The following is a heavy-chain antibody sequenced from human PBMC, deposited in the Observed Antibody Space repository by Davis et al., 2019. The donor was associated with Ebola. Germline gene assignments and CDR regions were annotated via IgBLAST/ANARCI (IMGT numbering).Heavy chain of an antibody. J-gene: IGHJ4*02. CDR1: GFTPRNPW. CDR3: TTGACCDVDNTDDY. Sequence: GESLKISCAGSGFTPRNPWMSWVRQAPGKGLEWVGRIKSKTYGGTTDYAAPVKGRFTLSRDDSKSTVYLQMNSLKSEDTGVYYCTTGACCDVDNTDDYWGRGTLVTVSS. D-gene: IGHD1-26*01. V-gene: IGHV3-15*01. CDR2: IKSKTYGGTT.